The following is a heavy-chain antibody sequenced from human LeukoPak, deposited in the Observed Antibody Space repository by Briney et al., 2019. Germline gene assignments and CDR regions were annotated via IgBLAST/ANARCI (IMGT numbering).Heavy chain of an antibody. CDR1: GGSFSSHY. CDR3: ARDPSTVTKGLDI. V-gene: IGHV4-59*11. Sequence: SETLSLTCTVSGGSFSSHYWSWIRQPPGKGLEWIGYISYIGSTNYNPSLKSRVTISVDTSKNQFSLKLSSVTAADTAVYYCARDPSTVTKGLDIWGQGTMVTVSS. D-gene: IGHD4-17*01. J-gene: IGHJ3*02. CDR2: ISYIGST.